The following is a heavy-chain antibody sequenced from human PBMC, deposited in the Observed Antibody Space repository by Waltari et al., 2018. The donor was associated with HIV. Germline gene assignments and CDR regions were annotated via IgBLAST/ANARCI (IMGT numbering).Heavy chain of an antibody. J-gene: IGHJ4*02. CDR1: GFTFRDYY. Sequence: LVKPGGSLRLSCAASGFTFRDYYMSWMRQAPGKGLEWIAHISRGGSSTYYADSVKGRFTISRDNAKNSLYLQMLSLRAEDTAIYYCARGEQSAHGPSDYWGQGTLVTVSS. D-gene: IGHD4-17*01. V-gene: IGHV3-11*01. CDR2: ISRGGSST. CDR3: ARGEQSAHGPSDY.